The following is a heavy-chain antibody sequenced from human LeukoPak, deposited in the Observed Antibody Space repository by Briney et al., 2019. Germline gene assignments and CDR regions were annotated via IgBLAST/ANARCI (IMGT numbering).Heavy chain of an antibody. V-gene: IGHV3-30*18. CDR3: ANSMPEEDFWSGYYTGYYYGMDV. CDR1: GFTFSSYG. D-gene: IGHD3-3*01. Sequence: GRSLRLSCAASGFTFSSYGMHWVRQAPGKGLEWVAVISYDGSNKYYADSVKGRFTISRDNSKNTLYLQMNSLRAEDTAVYYLANSMPEEDFWSGYYTGYYYGMDVWGQGTTVTVSS. J-gene: IGHJ6*02. CDR2: ISYDGSNK.